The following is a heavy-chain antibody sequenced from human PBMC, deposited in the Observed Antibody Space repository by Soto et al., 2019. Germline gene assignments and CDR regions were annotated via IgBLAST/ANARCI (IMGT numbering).Heavy chain of an antibody. V-gene: IGHV4-39*01. D-gene: IGHD2-2*02. CDR1: GGSISSSYYY. J-gene: IGHJ5*02. CDR3: ARHSGGLVVVPVGIRRFDP. Sequence: SETLSLTCTVSGGSISSSYYYWGWIRQPPGKGLEWIGSIYYSGNTYYNPSLKSRVTISVNTSKNQFSLTVTSVTAADTAVYYCARHSGGLVVVPVGIRRFDPWGQGTLVTVSS. CDR2: IYYSGNT.